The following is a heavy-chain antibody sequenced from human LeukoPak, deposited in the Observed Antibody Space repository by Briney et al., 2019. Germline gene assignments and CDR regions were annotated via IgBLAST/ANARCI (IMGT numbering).Heavy chain of an antibody. D-gene: IGHD6-19*01. CDR3: ARSPILYSSGWSPPPYFDY. CDR2: IYTSGST. Sequence: KASETLSLTCTVSGGSISSYYWSWIRQPAGKGLEWIGRIYTSGSTNYNPSLKSRVTMSVDTSKNQFSLKLSSVTAADTAVYYCARSPILYSSGWSPPPYFDYWGQGTLVTVSS. V-gene: IGHV4-4*07. J-gene: IGHJ4*02. CDR1: GGSISSYY.